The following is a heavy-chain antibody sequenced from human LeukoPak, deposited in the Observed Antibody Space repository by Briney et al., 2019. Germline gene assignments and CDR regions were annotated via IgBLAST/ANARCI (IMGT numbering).Heavy chain of an antibody. D-gene: IGHD5/OR15-5a*01. CDR2: IKQDGSEK. CDR1: GFSLRSYW. CDR3: ARVITVYNVYEEVAEYFQY. V-gene: IGHV3-7*01. Sequence: GGSLRLSCEASGFSLRSYWMSWVRQAPGKGLEWVANIKQDGSEKYYVDSVRGRFSISRDNSKNSLYLQMNSLRADDTAVYYCARVITVYNVYEEVAEYFQYWGQGTLVTVSS. J-gene: IGHJ1*01.